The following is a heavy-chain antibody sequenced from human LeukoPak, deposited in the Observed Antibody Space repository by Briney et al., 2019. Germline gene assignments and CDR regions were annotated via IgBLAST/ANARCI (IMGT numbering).Heavy chain of an antibody. CDR2: ISGSGGST. Sequence: GGSLRLSCAASGFTFSSYAMSWVRQAPGKGLEWVSAISGSGGSTYYADSVKGRFTISRDNSKNTLHLQMNSLRAEDTAVYYCARDAERIRATDGFDIWGQGTMVTVSS. CDR3: ARDAERIRATDGFDI. V-gene: IGHV3-23*01. D-gene: IGHD3-10*01. J-gene: IGHJ3*02. CDR1: GFTFSSYA.